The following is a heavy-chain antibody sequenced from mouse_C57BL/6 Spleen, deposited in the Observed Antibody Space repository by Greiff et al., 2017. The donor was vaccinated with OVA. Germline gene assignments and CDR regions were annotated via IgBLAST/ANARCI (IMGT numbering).Heavy chain of an antibody. D-gene: IGHD1-1*01. J-gene: IGHJ1*03. V-gene: IGHV1-18*01. CDR2: INPNNGGT. CDR1: GYTFTDYN. CDR3: ARKRVYYYGSSGYFDV. Sequence: EVQLQQSGPELVKPGASVKIPCKASGYTFTDYNMDWVKQSHGKSLEWIGDINPNNGGTIYNQKFKGKATLTVDKSSSTAYMELRSLTSEDTAVYDCARKRVYYYGSSGYFDVWGTGTTVTVSS.